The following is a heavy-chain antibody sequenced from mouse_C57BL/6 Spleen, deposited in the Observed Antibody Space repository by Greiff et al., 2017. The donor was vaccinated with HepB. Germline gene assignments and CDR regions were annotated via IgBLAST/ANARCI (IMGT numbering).Heavy chain of an antibody. J-gene: IGHJ3*01. V-gene: IGHV1-66*01. CDR1: GYSFTSYY. CDR2: IYPGSGNT. CDR3: ARVGSIAWFAY. D-gene: IGHD2-10*02. Sequence: VQRVESGPELVKPGASVKISCKASGYSFTSYYIHWVKQRPGQGLEWIGWIYPGSGNTKYNEKFKGKATLTADTSSSTAYMQLSSLTSEDSAVYYCARVGSIAWFAYWGQGTLVTVSA.